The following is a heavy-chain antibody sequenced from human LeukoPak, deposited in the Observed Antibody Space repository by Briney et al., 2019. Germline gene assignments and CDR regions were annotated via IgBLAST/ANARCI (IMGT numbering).Heavy chain of an antibody. CDR1: GGTFSSYA. CDR3: ARGLGVRYFDWLLAHDAFDI. V-gene: IGHV1-69*05. J-gene: IGHJ3*02. D-gene: IGHD3-9*01. CDR2: IIPIFGTA. Sequence: TVKLSRKASGGTFSSYAISGARQARGQGLEWRGRIIPIFGTANYAQKFQGRVTITTDEPTSTAYMELSTLRSEYTAVYYWARGLGVRYFDWLLAHDAFDIWGQGTMVTVSS.